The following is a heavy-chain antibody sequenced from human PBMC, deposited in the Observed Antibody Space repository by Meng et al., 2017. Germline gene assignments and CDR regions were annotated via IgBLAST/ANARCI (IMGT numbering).Heavy chain of an antibody. CDR2: IIPIFGTA. D-gene: IGHD3-10*01. CDR1: GGTFSSYA. Sequence: QVAGVESAAEGQKSGISVKVACKASGGTFSSYAISLVRQAPGQGLEWMGGIIPIFGTANYAQKFQGRVTITADESTSTAYMELSSLRSEDTAVYYCARAEEGGGVVLLWFGELFYWGQGTLVTVSS. V-gene: IGHV1-69*01. CDR3: ARAEEGGGVVLLWFGELFY. J-gene: IGHJ4*02.